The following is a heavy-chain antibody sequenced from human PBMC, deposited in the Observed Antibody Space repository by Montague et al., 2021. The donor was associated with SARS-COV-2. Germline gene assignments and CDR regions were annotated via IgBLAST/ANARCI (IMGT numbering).Heavy chain of an antibody. V-gene: IGHV4-39*01. CDR3: ARHPLRYCSSTSCYVG. D-gene: IGHD2-2*01. Sequence: SETLSLTCTVSGGSISSSSYYWGWIRQPPGKGLEWIGSIYYSGSTYYSSSLKSRVTISVDSSKNQFSLKLRSVTAADTAVYYCARHPLRYCSSTSCYVGWGQGTLVTVSS. CDR2: IYYSGST. CDR1: GGSISSSSYY. J-gene: IGHJ4*02.